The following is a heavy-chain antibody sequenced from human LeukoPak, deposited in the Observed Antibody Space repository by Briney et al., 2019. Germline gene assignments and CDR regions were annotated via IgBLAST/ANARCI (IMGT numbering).Heavy chain of an antibody. CDR1: ASTFSRYT. CDR3: VRNRSPSYSDNSRYYSFTRDAFDV. J-gene: IGHJ3*01. V-gene: IGHV3-21*01. Sequence: PAWSASASTFSRYTMNWVRQAPGKGLEWVSSISMSTTYISYAASVKGRFTISRDNAKTSLHLQLNRPRAQATVANYCVRNRSPSYSDNSRYYSFTRDAFDVSGQGTMVTVSS. CDR2: ISMSTTYI. D-gene: IGHD3-22*01.